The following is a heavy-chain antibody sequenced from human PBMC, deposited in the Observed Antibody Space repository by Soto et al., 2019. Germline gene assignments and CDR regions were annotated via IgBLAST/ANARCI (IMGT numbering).Heavy chain of an antibody. D-gene: IGHD6-19*01. V-gene: IGHV3-30*18. J-gene: IGHJ4*02. CDR1: GFTFSDYA. CDR2: VSHDGRNT. Sequence: VQLVESGGGVVQPGRSLRLSCAASGFTFSDYAMHWVRQAPGKGLEWVAVVSHDGRNTHYADSVKGRFTISRDSSKNPVSLEMTSLRAEDTAVYYCAKGGRQWQVTSDFNYWGQGALVTVSS. CDR3: AKGGRQWQVTSDFNY.